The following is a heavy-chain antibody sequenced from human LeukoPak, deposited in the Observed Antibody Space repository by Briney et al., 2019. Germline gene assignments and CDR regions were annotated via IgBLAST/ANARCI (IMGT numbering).Heavy chain of an antibody. CDR1: GGSISSSSYY. V-gene: IGHV4-39*07. Sequence: SETLSLTCTVSGGSISSSSYYWGWIRQPPGKGLEWIGSIYYSGSTYYNPSLKSRVTISVDTSKNQFSLKLSSVTAADTAVYYCARFTPQGYGWGGYNRFDPWGQGTLVTVSS. CDR2: IYYSGST. J-gene: IGHJ5*02. CDR3: ARFTPQGYGWGGYNRFDP. D-gene: IGHD3-16*01.